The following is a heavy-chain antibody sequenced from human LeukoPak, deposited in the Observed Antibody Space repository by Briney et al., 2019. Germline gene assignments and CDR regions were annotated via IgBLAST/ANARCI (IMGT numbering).Heavy chain of an antibody. CDR3: ARDGYYYDSSGYYYPHFDY. V-gene: IGHV3-23*01. Sequence: GGSLRLSCAASGFTFSSYAMSWVRQAPGKGLEWVSAINGSGGSTYYADSVKGRFTISRDNSKNTLYLQMNSLRAEDTAVYYCARDGYYYDSSGYYYPHFDYWGQGTLVTVSS. CDR1: GFTFSSYA. J-gene: IGHJ4*02. CDR2: INGSGGST. D-gene: IGHD3-22*01.